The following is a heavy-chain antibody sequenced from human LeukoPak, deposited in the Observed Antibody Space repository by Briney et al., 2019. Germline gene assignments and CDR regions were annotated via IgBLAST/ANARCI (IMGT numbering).Heavy chain of an antibody. Sequence: PGGSLRLSCAASGFTFSSYGMHWVRQAPGKGLEWVAVISYDGSNKYYADSVKGRFTISRDNSKNTLYLQMNSLRAEDTAVYYCAKDEVRGGYVAPSSRGYYYYGMDVWGQGTTVTVSS. CDR2: ISYDGSNK. CDR3: AKDEVRGGYVAPSSRGYYYYGMDV. D-gene: IGHD5-12*01. CDR1: GFTFSSYG. J-gene: IGHJ6*02. V-gene: IGHV3-30*18.